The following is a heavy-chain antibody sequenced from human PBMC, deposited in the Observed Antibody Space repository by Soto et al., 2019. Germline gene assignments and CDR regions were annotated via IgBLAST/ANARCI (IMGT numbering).Heavy chain of an antibody. CDR1: GFTFSSYS. CDR2: ISSSSSYI. Sequence: PGGSLRLSCAASGFTFSSYSMNWVRQAPGKGLEWVSSISSSSSYIYYADSVKGRFTISRDNAKNSLYLQMNSLRVEDTAVYYCAREGFDSSGYYRGLDYWGQGTLVNVSS. CDR3: AREGFDSSGYYRGLDY. D-gene: IGHD3-22*01. V-gene: IGHV3-21*01. J-gene: IGHJ4*02.